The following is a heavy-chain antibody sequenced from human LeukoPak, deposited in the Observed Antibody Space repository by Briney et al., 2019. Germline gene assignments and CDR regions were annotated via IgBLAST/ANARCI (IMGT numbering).Heavy chain of an antibody. D-gene: IGHD1-26*01. CDR2: INHSGST. Sequence: PSETLSLTSAVYGGSFSGYYWSWIRQPPGKGLEWIGEINHSGSTNYNPSLKSRVTISVDTSKNQFSLKLSSVTAADTAVYYCATGTSGSVGNWLDPWGQGTLVTVSS. J-gene: IGHJ5*02. V-gene: IGHV4-34*01. CDR3: ATGTSGSVGNWLDP. CDR1: GGSFSGYY.